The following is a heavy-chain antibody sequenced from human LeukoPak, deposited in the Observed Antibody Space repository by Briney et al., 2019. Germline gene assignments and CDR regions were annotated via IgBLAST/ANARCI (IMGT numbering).Heavy chain of an antibody. CDR3: ARGQYRRDY. Sequence: YYWSWLRQPPGKGVEWIGEINHSGSTNYNPSLTSRVTVSVDTSKNQFSLYLNSVTAADTAVYYCARGQYRRDYWGQGTLVTVSS. CDR2: INHSGST. D-gene: IGHD3-16*02. V-gene: IGHV4-34*01. CDR1: YY. J-gene: IGHJ4*02.